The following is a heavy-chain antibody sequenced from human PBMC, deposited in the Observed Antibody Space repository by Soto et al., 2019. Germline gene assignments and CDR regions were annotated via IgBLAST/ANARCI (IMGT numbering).Heavy chain of an antibody. D-gene: IGHD2-2*01. CDR3: ARKFCSTTRCQAPDMDV. CDR1: GASVSSGGYY. J-gene: IGHJ6*02. CDR2: IYYRGST. Sequence: SETLSLTCTVTGASVSSGGYYWTWIRQPLGKGLEWIGYIYYRGSTNYNPSLKSRVTISLDTSNNQFSLRLSSVTAADTAVYYCARKFCSTTRCQAPDMDVWGQGTTVTVSS. V-gene: IGHV4-61*08.